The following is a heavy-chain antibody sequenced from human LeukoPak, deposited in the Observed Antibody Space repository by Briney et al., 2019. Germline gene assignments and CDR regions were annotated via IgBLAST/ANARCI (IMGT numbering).Heavy chain of an antibody. J-gene: IGHJ4*02. D-gene: IGHD1-7*01. CDR1: GFTFSNYA. V-gene: IGHV3-30*04. CDR2: IFYDGSTK. CDR3: ARDWYNWNYVVGY. Sequence: PGGSLRLSCAASGFTFSNYAMHWVRQAPGKGLEWVAVIFYDGSTKYYADSVKGRFTISRGNSKNTLYLQMSSLRAEDTAVYYCARDWYNWNYVVGYWGQGTLVTVSS.